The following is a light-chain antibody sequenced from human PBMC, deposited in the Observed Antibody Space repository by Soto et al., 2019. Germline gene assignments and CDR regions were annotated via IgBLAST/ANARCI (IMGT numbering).Light chain of an antibody. V-gene: IGKV1-5*01. J-gene: IGKJ1*01. Sequence: DIQMTQSPSTPSASLGDRVTITCRASQSISSWLAWYQQKPGKAPKLLIYDASSLESGVPSRFSGSGSGTEFTLTISSLQPDDFATYYCQQYNSYWTFGQGTKVDIK. CDR3: QQYNSYWT. CDR2: DAS. CDR1: QSISSW.